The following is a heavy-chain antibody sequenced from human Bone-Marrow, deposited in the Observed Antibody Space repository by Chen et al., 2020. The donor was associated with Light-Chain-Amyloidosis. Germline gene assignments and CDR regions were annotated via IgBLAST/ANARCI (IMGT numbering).Heavy chain of an antibody. Sequence: QVQLQQWGAGLLKPSETLSLTCGVSGGSFSGHYWSWIRQPPGKGLEWIGEMNDSGSANYNPSLESRVTISVDTAKKQFSLKLSSVTDADTGVYFCARGGSSSGWSNWFHPWGQGTLATVSS. J-gene: IGHJ5*02. D-gene: IGHD6-19*01. CDR2: MNDSGSA. V-gene: IGHV4-34*01. CDR3: ARGGSSSGWSNWFHP. CDR1: GGSFSGHY.